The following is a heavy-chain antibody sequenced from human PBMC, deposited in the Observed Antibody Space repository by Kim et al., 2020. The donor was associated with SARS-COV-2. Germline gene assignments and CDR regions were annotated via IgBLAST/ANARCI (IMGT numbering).Heavy chain of an antibody. Sequence: GESLKISCKGSGYSFTSYWIGWVRQMPGKGLEWMGIIYPGDSDTRYSPSFQGQVTISADKSISTAYLQWSSLKASDTAMYYCARLLFFGQGFGELPPYYFDYWGQGTLVTVSS. D-gene: IGHD3-10*01. V-gene: IGHV5-51*01. CDR1: GYSFTSYW. CDR3: ARLLFFGQGFGELPPYYFDY. J-gene: IGHJ4*02. CDR2: IYPGDSDT.